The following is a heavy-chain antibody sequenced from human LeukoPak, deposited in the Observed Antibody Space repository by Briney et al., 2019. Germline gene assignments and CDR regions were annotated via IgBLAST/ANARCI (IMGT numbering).Heavy chain of an antibody. V-gene: IGHV3-7*01. J-gene: IGHJ5*02. CDR3: ARDRTYYDSSGIYYNWFDP. CDR1: GFTFSSYW. D-gene: IGHD3-22*01. CDR2: IKQDGSDK. Sequence: PGGSLRLSCAASGFTFSSYWMSWVRQAPGKGLEWVANIKQDGSDKYYVDSVKGRFTISRDNAKNSLYLQMNCLRAEDTAVYYCARDRTYYDSSGIYYNWFDPWGQGTLVTVSS.